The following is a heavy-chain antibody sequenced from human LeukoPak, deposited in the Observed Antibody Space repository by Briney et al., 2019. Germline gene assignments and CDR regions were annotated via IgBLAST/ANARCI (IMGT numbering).Heavy chain of an antibody. D-gene: IGHD5-24*01. CDR3: ARQPVEMSTIAAIDY. CDR1: GGSISSFY. V-gene: IGHV4-59*01. Sequence: PSETLSLTCTVSGGSISSFYWSWIQQPPGKGLEWIGYIYHSGSAKYNPSLKSRVTISVDTSKNQFSLKLSSVTAADTAVYYCARQPVEMSTIAAIDYWGQGTLVTVSS. CDR2: IYHSGSA. J-gene: IGHJ4*02.